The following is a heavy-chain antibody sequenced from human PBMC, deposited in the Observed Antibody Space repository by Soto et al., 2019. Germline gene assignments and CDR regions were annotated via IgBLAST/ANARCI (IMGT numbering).Heavy chain of an antibody. D-gene: IGHD5-12*01. Sequence: GESLKISCKGSGYRFPTYWLAWVRQTPGRGLEYMGIIYPGDSDSRYSPAFQGQVTISADKSINTAYLQWTSLKASDTAIYYCARARVSTPRLEDPFDIWGQGTMVTVS. CDR1: GYRFPTYW. CDR3: ARARVSTPRLEDPFDI. V-gene: IGHV5-51*01. J-gene: IGHJ3*02. CDR2: IYPGDSDS.